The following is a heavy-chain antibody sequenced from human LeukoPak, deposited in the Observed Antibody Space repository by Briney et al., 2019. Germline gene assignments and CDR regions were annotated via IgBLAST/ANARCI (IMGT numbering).Heavy chain of an antibody. V-gene: IGHV4-30-4*01. D-gene: IGHD5-18*01. CDR3: ARTGFTYGSAGS. J-gene: IGHJ5*02. CDR1: GGSINSGDYY. Sequence: PSQTLSLTCTVSGGSINSGDYYWSWVRQPPGKGLEWIGCFFYTGKTFYNPSLQSRVAISGDTAKNQVSLRVASVTAADTALYYCARTGFTYGSAGSWGQGTLVTVSA. CDR2: FFYTGKT.